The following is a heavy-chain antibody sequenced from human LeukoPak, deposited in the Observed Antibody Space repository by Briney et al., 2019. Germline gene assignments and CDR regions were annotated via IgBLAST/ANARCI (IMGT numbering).Heavy chain of an antibody. J-gene: IGHJ4*02. CDR2: ISYDGSNK. CDR3: ARDLGQLRGY. Sequence: GGSLRLSCAASGFTFSSYAMHWVRRAPGKGLEWVAVISYDGSNKYYADSVKGRFTISRDNSKNTLYLQMNSLRAEDTAVYYCARDLGQLRGYWGQGTLVTVSS. V-gene: IGHV3-30*04. D-gene: IGHD1-7*01. CDR1: GFTFSSYA.